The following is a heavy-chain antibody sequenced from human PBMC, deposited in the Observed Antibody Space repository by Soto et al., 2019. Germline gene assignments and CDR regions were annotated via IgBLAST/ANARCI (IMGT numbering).Heavy chain of an antibody. D-gene: IGHD5-12*01. CDR2: IWYDGSNK. CDR1: GFTFSSYG. V-gene: IGHV3-33*01. Sequence: GGSLRLSCAASGFTFSSYGMHWVRQAPGKGLEWVAVIWYDGSNKYYADSVKGRFTISRDNSKNTLYLQMNSLRAEDTAVYYCARDDGIVATGHDAFDIWGQGTMVTVSS. J-gene: IGHJ3*02. CDR3: ARDDGIVATGHDAFDI.